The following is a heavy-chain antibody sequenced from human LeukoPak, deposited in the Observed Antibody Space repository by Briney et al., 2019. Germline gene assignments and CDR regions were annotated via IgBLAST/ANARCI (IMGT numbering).Heavy chain of an antibody. J-gene: IGHJ4*02. Sequence: SETLSLTCTVSGGSISSSSYYWSWIRQPAGKGLEWIGRIYTSGSTNYNPSLKSRVTMSVDTSKNQFSLKLSSVTAADTAVYYCARTAALGDFDYWGQGTLVTVSS. CDR3: ARTAALGDFDY. CDR2: IYTSGST. D-gene: IGHD3-16*01. V-gene: IGHV4-61*02. CDR1: GGSISSSSYY.